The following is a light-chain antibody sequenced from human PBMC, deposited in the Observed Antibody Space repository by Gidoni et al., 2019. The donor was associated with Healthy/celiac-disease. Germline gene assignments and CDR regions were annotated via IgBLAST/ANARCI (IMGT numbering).Light chain of an antibody. J-gene: IGKJ4*01. V-gene: IGKV3-20*01. Sequence: EIELTQSPATLSLSPGDRATLSCRASQSVSSSYLAWYQQKPGQAPRLLIYGATSKATGIPDRFSGSGSGTDFTLIISRLEPEDFAVYYCQQYGSSPLTFGGGTKVEIK. CDR1: QSVSSSY. CDR2: GAT. CDR3: QQYGSSPLT.